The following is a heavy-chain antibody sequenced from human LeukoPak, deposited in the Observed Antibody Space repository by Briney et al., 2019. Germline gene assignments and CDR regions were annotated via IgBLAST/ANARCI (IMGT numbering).Heavy chain of an antibody. CDR3: ARIRDGYNDAYDI. Sequence: ASVKVSCKASGYTFTNYYIHWVRQAPGQGLEWMGLINPGGDNTNYAQNFQGRVTMTRNTSASTVYMELSSLRSEDTAIYYCARIRDGYNDAYDIWGQGTVVTVPS. D-gene: IGHD5-24*01. CDR2: INPGGDNT. CDR1: GYTFTNYY. V-gene: IGHV1-46*01. J-gene: IGHJ3*02.